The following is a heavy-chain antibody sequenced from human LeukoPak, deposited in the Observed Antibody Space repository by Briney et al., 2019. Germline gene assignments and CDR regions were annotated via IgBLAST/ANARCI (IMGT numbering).Heavy chain of an antibody. D-gene: IGHD3-16*02. V-gene: IGHV3-7*01. CDR1: GFTYSSYW. CDR3: ARECFDYVWGSHRKEGTGSDY. Sequence: GGSLRLSCAASGFTYSSYWMSWVRQAPGKGLEWVANIKQDGSEKYYVGSVKGRFTISRDNAKNSLYLQMNSLRVEDTAVYYCARECFDYVWGSHRKEGTGSDYWGQGTLVTVSS. CDR2: IKQDGSEK. J-gene: IGHJ4*02.